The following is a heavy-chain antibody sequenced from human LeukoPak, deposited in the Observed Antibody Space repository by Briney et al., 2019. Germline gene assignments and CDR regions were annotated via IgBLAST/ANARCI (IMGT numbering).Heavy chain of an antibody. CDR3: ARETVAGTNWFDP. CDR1: GFIFNNYA. V-gene: IGHV3-9*01. CDR2: ISWNSGSI. J-gene: IGHJ5*02. D-gene: IGHD6-19*01. Sequence: GGSLRLSCAGSGFIFNNYAMHWVRQPPGKGLEWVSGISWNSGSIDYADSVKGRFTISRDNSKNTLYLQMNSLRAEDTAVYYCARETVAGTNWFDPWGQGTLVTVSS.